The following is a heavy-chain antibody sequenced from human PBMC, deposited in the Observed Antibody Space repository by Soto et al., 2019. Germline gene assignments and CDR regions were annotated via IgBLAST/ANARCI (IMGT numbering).Heavy chain of an antibody. D-gene: IGHD4-17*01. CDR1: GFTYSRQS. J-gene: IGHJ4*02. CDR3: ASVNGDYVFDY. V-gene: IGHV3-33*01. CDR2: IWFDGSNK. Sequence: GGSLRLSSAASGFTYSRQSMHGILQARGKGLEWVAIIWFDGSNKNYADSVMGRFTISRDNSKNTLYLEMNSLRAEDTAVYYCASVNGDYVFDYWGQGTQVTVS.